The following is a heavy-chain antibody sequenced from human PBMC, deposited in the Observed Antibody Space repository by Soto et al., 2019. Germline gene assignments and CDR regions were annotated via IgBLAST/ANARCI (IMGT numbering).Heavy chain of an antibody. CDR2: INHSGTT. J-gene: IGHJ5*02. CDR3: ARGGASSQWFDP. V-gene: IGHV4-31*03. Sequence: QVQLQESGPGLLKPSQTLSLTCTVSGGSITGGYYWSWIRQHPGKGPEWIGFINHSGTTSYNLSLKSRVTMSVETSANQFSLRLNSVTAAETAVYYCARGGASSQWFDPWGQGTLVTVST. D-gene: IGHD2-15*01. CDR1: GGSITGGYY.